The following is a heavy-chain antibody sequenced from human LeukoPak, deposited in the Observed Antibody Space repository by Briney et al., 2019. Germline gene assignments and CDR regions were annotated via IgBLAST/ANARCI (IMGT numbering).Heavy chain of an antibody. V-gene: IGHV3-9*01. D-gene: IGHD3-10*01. CDR1: GFTFDDYA. Sequence: GRSLRLSCAASGFTFDDYAMHWVRQAPGKGLEWDSGISWNSGSIGYADSVKGRFTISRDNAKNSLYLQMNSLRAEDTALYYCAKDGRYYYGSGSYFFDYWGQGTLVTVSS. CDR3: AKDGRYYYGSGSYFFDY. CDR2: ISWNSGSI. J-gene: IGHJ4*02.